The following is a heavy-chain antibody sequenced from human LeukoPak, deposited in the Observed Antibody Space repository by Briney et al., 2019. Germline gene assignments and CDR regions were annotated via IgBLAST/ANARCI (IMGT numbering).Heavy chain of an antibody. Sequence: GGSLRLSCAASGFTFSRYWMHWVRQAPGKGLVWASRTNSDGSLPSYADSVKGRFTISRDNAKNTLYLQMNSLGVEDTAIYYCARGLPGYSNTWNDHWGQGTLVTVSS. CDR3: ARGLPGYSNTWNDH. V-gene: IGHV3-74*01. CDR1: GFTFSRYW. J-gene: IGHJ5*02. D-gene: IGHD6-13*01. CDR2: TNSDGSLP.